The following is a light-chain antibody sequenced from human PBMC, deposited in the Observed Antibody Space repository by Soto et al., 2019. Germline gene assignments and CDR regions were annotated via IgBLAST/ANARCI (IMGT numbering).Light chain of an antibody. V-gene: IGLV2-23*02. CDR3: CSYAGSVI. CDR2: EVN. CDR1: SNNIGGYSL. J-gene: IGLJ2*01. Sequence: QSALTRPASVSGSPGQSITISCTGSSNNIGGYSLVSWYQQSPGKVPKLLIFEVNKRPSGVSDRFSGSKSGDTASLTISGLQAEDEADYYCCSYAGSVIFGGGTKVTVL.